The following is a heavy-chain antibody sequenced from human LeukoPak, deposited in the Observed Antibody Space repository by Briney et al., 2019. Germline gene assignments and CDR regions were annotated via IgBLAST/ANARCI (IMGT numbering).Heavy chain of an antibody. V-gene: IGHV3-23*01. CDR2: TFQGGGEI. Sequence: HPGGSLRLFCAASGFTFSDFAMIWVRQPPGKGLEWVSSTFQGGGEIHYADSVRGRFTISRDNSRSTLFPQMNSLRGEDTAIYYCATYRQVMLPFEAWGQGTLVTVSS. CDR3: ATYRQVMLPFEA. D-gene: IGHD5-18*01. J-gene: IGHJ5*02. CDR1: GFTFSDFA.